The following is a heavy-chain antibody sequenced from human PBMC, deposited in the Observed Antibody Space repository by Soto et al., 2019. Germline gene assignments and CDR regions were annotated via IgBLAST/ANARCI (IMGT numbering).Heavy chain of an antibody. V-gene: IGHV4-39*01. CDR1: GGSISSSSYY. Sequence: SETLSLTCTVSGGSISSSSYYWGWIRQPPGKGLEWIGSIYYSGSTYYNPSLKSRVTISVDTSKNQFSLKLSSVTAADTAVYYCARLDLWFGELPQVYYYYGMDVWGQGTTVTVSS. CDR2: IYYSGST. CDR3: ARLDLWFGELPQVYYYYGMDV. J-gene: IGHJ6*02. D-gene: IGHD3-10*01.